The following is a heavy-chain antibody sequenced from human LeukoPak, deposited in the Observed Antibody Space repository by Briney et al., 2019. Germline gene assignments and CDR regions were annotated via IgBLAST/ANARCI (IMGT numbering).Heavy chain of an antibody. Sequence: SGTLSLTCAVSGASISSSHWWSWVRQPPGKGLEWIGEIYHSGSTNYNPSLKSRVTISVDKSKNQFSLKLNSVTAADTAVYYCAGRSLIWSGYYWGRGTLVTVSS. D-gene: IGHD3-3*01. V-gene: IGHV4-4*02. J-gene: IGHJ4*02. CDR3: AGRSLIWSGYY. CDR1: GASISSSHW. CDR2: IYHSGST.